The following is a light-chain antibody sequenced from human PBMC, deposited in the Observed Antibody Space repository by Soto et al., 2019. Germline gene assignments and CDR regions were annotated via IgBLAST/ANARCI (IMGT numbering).Light chain of an antibody. J-gene: IGKJ4*01. CDR1: QSVSTY. Sequence: EIVLTQSPGTLSLSPGERATLSCRASQSVSTYLTWYQQKPGQAPRLLIYGASSRATGIPDRFSGSGSGTEFTLTISRLEPEDFAVYYCQQYDNSPLTFGGGNKVEIK. V-gene: IGKV3-20*01. CDR2: GAS. CDR3: QQYDNSPLT.